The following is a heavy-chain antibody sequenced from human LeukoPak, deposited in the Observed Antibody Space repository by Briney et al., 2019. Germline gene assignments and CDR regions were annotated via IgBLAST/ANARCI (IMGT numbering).Heavy chain of an antibody. V-gene: IGHV5-10-1*01. J-gene: IGHJ4*02. CDR1: GYSFTSYW. CDR3: ARQDDSSGYDFDY. Sequence: GESLKISCKGSGYSFTSYWISWVRQMPGKDLEWMGRIDPSDSYTNYSPSFQGHVTISADKSISTAYLQWSSLKASDTAMYYCARQDDSSGYDFDYWGQGTLVTVSS. D-gene: IGHD3-22*01. CDR2: IDPSDSYT.